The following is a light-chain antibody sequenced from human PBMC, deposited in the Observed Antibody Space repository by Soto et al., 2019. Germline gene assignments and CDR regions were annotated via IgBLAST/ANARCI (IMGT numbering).Light chain of an antibody. Sequence: IQMTQSPSSLSASVGDRVTITCRASQSVSSYLNWYQQKPGKAPKLLIYAASSLQSGVPSRFSGSGSGTDFTLTISSLQPEDFANYYCLQDYNYPITFGQGTRLEIK. CDR2: AAS. CDR3: LQDYNYPIT. V-gene: IGKV1-6*01. J-gene: IGKJ5*01. CDR1: QSVSSY.